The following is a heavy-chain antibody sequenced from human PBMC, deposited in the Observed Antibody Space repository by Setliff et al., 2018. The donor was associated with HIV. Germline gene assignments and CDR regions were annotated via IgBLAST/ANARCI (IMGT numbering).Heavy chain of an antibody. Sequence: GVSLRLSCEASGFTFSNNWVSWVRQAPGKGLEWVATINPDGNEKHYADSVKGRFTISRDNAKNSLYLQMNSLRVEDTAVYYCAKEEMHDYVWGSYRFDYWGQGTLVTVS. CDR1: GFTFSNNW. J-gene: IGHJ4*02. V-gene: IGHV3-7*03. D-gene: IGHD3-16*02. CDR2: INPDGNEK. CDR3: AKEEMHDYVWGSYRFDY.